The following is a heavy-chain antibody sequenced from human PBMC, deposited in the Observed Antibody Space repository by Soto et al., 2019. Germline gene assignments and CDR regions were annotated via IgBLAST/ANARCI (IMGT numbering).Heavy chain of an antibody. Sequence: PSETLSLTCAVYGGSFSGYYWSWIRQPPGKGLERIGEINHSGSTNYNPSLKSRVTISVDTSKNQFSLKLSSVTAADTAVYYCARGRGRNYYYGMDVWGQGTTVTVSS. CDR3: ARGRGRNYYYGMDV. J-gene: IGHJ6*02. D-gene: IGHD3-16*01. CDR2: INHSGST. CDR1: GGSFSGYY. V-gene: IGHV4-34*01.